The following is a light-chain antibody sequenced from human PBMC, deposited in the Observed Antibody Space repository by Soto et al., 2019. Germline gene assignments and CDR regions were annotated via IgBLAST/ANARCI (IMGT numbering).Light chain of an antibody. CDR3: KQYNNWPPWT. CDR2: GAS. J-gene: IGKJ1*01. CDR1: QSVSSN. V-gene: IGKV3-15*01. Sequence: EIVMTQSPATLSVSPGERATLSCRASQSVSSNLAWYQQKPGQAPRLLIYGASTRATGIPARFSGSGYETEFTLTIRSLQSEDFAVYYCKQYNNWPPWTFGQGTKVEIK.